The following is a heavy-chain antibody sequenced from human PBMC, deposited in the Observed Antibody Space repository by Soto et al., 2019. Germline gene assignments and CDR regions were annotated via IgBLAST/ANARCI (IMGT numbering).Heavy chain of an antibody. CDR1: GGTFSSYT. J-gene: IGHJ4*02. V-gene: IGHV1-69*02. CDR3: AIYSSGSDY. CDR2: IILILDIA. Sequence: QVQVLQSGAEVKKPGSSVRVSCKASGGTFSSYTISWVRQAHGQGLEWMGRIILILDIANYAQEFQGRVTITADKSTSTAYMELSSLRAEDTAVDYCAIYSSGSDYWGQGTLVTVSS. D-gene: IGHD6-19*01.